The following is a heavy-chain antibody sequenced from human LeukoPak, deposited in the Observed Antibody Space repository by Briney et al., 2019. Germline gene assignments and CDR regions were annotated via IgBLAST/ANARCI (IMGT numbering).Heavy chain of an antibody. CDR2: IYYSGST. J-gene: IGHJ4*02. CDR1: GGSISSYY. CDR3: ARDSSGDFDY. D-gene: IGHD6-19*01. V-gene: IGHV4-59*01. Sequence: PPETLSLTCTVSGGSISSYYWSWIRQPPGKGLEWIGYIYYSGSTNYNPSLKSRVTISVDTSKNQFSLKLSSVTAADTAVYYCARDSSGDFDYWGQGTLVTVSS.